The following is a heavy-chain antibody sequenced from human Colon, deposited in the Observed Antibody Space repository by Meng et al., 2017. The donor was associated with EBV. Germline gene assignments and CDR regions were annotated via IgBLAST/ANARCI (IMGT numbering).Heavy chain of an antibody. J-gene: IGHJ4*02. Sequence: VHAQVSGPGLVQPAGPLSLTCGFSGFSIVSNIRCTWVRQPPGKGLEWIGDIDDSGSTNYNPSLNSRISISLDKSKNHFSLKVNSVTAADTAVYYCARGKQDAWELLAYWGQGALVTVSS. D-gene: IGHD1-26*01. CDR1: GFSIVSNIR. V-gene: IGHV4-4*02. CDR3: ARGKQDAWELLAY. CDR2: IDDSGST.